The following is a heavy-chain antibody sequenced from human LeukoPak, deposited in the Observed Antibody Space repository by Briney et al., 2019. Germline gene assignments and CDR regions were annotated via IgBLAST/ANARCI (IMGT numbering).Heavy chain of an antibody. J-gene: IGHJ5*02. CDR3: ATFSYAGNAGGSAGS. V-gene: IGHV3-53*01. Sequence: GGSLRLSCAASGFTVSSKYMTWVRQAPGKGLEWVSVIYRGGNTYYADSVKGRFSISRDNSKNTVFLQMNSLRAEDTAVYYCATFSYAGNAGGSAGSWGQGTLVTVSS. CDR2: IYRGGNT. CDR1: GFTVSSKY. D-gene: IGHD4-23*01.